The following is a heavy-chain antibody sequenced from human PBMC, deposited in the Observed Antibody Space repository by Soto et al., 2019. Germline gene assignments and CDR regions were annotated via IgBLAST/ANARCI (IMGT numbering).Heavy chain of an antibody. J-gene: IGHJ4*02. V-gene: IGHV3-30*18. Sequence: GGSLRLSCAASGFTFSSYGMHWVRQAPGKGLEWVAVISYDGSNKYYADSVKGRFTISRDNSKNTLYLQMNSLRAEDTAVYYCAKDGVDAYFDYWGQGTLVTVSS. CDR3: AKDGVDAYFDY. CDR1: GFTFSSYG. D-gene: IGHD3-16*01. CDR2: ISYDGSNK.